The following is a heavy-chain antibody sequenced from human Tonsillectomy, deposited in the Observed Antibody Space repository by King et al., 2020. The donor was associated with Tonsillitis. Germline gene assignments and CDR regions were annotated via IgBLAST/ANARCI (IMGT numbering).Heavy chain of an antibody. CDR3: ARDRNGVNFDY. CDR2: IVNDGST. D-gene: IGHD2-8*01. Sequence: VQLVQSGGGLVQPGGSLRLSCAASGFTVTSNFMAWVRQAPGKGLEWVSTIVNDGSTYYADSVKGRFTISRDNSKNTLYRKLNSLRAEDTAVYYCARDRNGVNFDYWGQGTLVTVSS. V-gene: IGHV3-66*01. J-gene: IGHJ4*02. CDR1: GFTVTSNF.